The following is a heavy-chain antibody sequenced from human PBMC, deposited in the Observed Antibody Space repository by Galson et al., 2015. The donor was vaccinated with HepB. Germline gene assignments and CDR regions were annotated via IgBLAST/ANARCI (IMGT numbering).Heavy chain of an antibody. V-gene: IGHV1-18*01. J-gene: IGHJ4*02. CDR1: GYTFSRFS. CDR2: ISGYDVSV. Sequence: SVKVSCKASGYTFSRFSISWLRQAPGQGLEWMGWISGYDVSVRYAQKFQGRLTMTTDTSTSTAHLDLRSLRSDDSAVYYCARGGLATIGGPTFDYWGQGTLVTVSS. D-gene: IGHD5-24*01. CDR3: ARGGLATIGGPTFDY.